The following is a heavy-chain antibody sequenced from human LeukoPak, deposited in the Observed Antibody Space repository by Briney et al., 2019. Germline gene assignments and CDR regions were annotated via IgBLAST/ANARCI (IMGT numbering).Heavy chain of an antibody. D-gene: IGHD3-22*01. CDR1: GFKFSHHA. Sequence: GGSLRLSCAASGFKFSHHAMNWVRQAPGKGLEWVSSISGSSSDIYYADSVKGRFTISRDNAKNSLYLQMNSLRADDTAIYYCARRGYYDSSGYDFWGQGTLVTVSS. J-gene: IGHJ4*02. CDR3: ARRGYYDSSGYDF. V-gene: IGHV3-21*04. CDR2: ISGSSSDI.